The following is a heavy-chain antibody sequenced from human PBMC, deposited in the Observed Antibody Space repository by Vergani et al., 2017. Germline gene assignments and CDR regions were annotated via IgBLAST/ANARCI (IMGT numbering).Heavy chain of an antibody. CDR3: AKLPMHYYDTPGH. CDR1: GFTVSSNY. Sequence: EVQLGESGGGLIQPGGSLRLSCVASGFTVSSNYMSWVRQAPGKGLEWVSVIYSGGNTFYTDSVKGRFTISRDNSKNTLYLQMKSLRVEDTAVYYCAKLPMHYYDTPGHWGQGTLVTVSS. J-gene: IGHJ4*02. D-gene: IGHD3-22*01. V-gene: IGHV3-53*01. CDR2: IYSGGNT.